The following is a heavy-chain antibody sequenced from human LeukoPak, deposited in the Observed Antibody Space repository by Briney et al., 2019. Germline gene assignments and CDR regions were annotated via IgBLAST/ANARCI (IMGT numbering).Heavy chain of an antibody. J-gene: IGHJ6*03. D-gene: IGHD2-21*01. CDR2: IVGDSSKT. Sequence: PGGSLRLSCAISGHTIHDYAMSWVRPAPGEGLEWVSTIVGDSSKTYYADSVKGRFSISRDNSNYMLFLHMNNLRAEDTAIYYCAKQPYNYYYLDVWGKGTTVTVSS. CDR1: GHTIHDYA. V-gene: IGHV3-23*01. CDR3: AKQPYNYYYLDV.